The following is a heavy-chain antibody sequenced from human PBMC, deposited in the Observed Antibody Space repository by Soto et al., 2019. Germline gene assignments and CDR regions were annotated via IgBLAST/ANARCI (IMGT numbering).Heavy chain of an antibody. J-gene: IGHJ4*02. CDR1: GFTFSSYV. Sequence: GGSLRLSCAASGFTFSSYVLSWVRQAPGRGLEWVSGISGSGGSTNYADSVKGRFTISRDNSKNTLYLQMNSLRAEDTAVYYCAKLLDDYYDSSGYYFKPIDYCGQGTILTVSS. V-gene: IGHV3-23*01. CDR3: AKLLDDYYDSSGYYFKPIDY. D-gene: IGHD3-22*01. CDR2: ISGSGGST.